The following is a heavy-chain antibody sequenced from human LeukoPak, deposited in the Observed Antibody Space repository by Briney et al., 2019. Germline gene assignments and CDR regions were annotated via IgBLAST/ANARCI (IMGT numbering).Heavy chain of an antibody. D-gene: IGHD2-2*02. V-gene: IGHV4-39*01. J-gene: IGHJ3*02. CDR2: LYNSGYS. Sequence: SETLSLTCSVSGGSFTTTSYHWAWVRQPPGKGLEWIGNLYNSGYSYYNPSLKSRVTMSVDTSKNQFSLNLTSVTAADTAVYFCASGGAVVPASILKGSFDIWGQGTMVSVSS. CDR3: ASGGAVVPASILKGSFDI. CDR1: GGSFTTTSYH.